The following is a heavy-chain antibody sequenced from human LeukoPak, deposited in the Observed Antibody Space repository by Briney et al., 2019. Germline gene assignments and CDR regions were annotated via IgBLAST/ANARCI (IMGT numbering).Heavy chain of an antibody. CDR2: IYYSGST. V-gene: IGHV4-39*01. Sequence: SETLSLTCTVSGGSISSSSYYWGWIRQPPGKGLEWIGSIYYSGSTYYNPSLKSRVTISVDTSKNQFSLKLSSVTAADTAVYYCARSATYYYDSSGWGACDIWGQGTMVTVSS. CDR3: ARSATYYYDSSGWGACDI. CDR1: GGSISSSSYY. D-gene: IGHD3-22*01. J-gene: IGHJ3*02.